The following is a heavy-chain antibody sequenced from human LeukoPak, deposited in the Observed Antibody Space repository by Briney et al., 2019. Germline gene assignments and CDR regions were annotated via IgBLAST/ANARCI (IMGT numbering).Heavy chain of an antibody. CDR1: GYTFTSYA. D-gene: IGHD6-19*01. Sequence: GASVKVSCKASGYTFTSYAMHWVRQAPGQRLEWMGWINAGNGNTKYSQKFQGRVTITRDTSASTAYMELGSLRSEDTAVYYCARGMHSSGCFDYWGQGTLVTVSS. J-gene: IGHJ4*02. CDR3: ARGMHSSGCFDY. V-gene: IGHV1-3*01. CDR2: INAGNGNT.